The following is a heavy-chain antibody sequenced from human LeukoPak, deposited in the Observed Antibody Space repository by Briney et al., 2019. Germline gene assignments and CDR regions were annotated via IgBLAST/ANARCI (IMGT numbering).Heavy chain of an antibody. J-gene: IGHJ4*02. CDR2: TDTSGVIT. V-gene: IGHV3-23*05. D-gene: IGHD5-18*01. CDR1: GLTFSSYA. Sequence: GGSLRLSCAASGLTFSSYAVSWVRQAPGKGLEWVSVTDTSGVITYYTDSVKGRFTISRDNSKNTLNLQMDSLRVEDTAVYYCAKGDTGVIRRYYLDSWGQGTLVTVSS. CDR3: AKGDTGVIRRYYLDS.